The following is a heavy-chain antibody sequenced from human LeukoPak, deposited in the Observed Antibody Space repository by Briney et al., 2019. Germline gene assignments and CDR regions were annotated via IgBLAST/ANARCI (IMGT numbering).Heavy chain of an antibody. CDR2: IKTKTDGGTT. CDR3: ATLKLGVGAFDI. J-gene: IGHJ3*02. CDR1: GFTFTNAW. V-gene: IGHV3-15*01. Sequence: GGSLRLSCAPSGFTFTNAWMSWVRQAPGKGLDWVGRIKTKTDGGTTDYAAPVKGRFTISRDDSKNTLYLQMNSLKTEDTALYYCATLKLGVGAFDIWGQGTMVTVSS. D-gene: IGHD7-27*01.